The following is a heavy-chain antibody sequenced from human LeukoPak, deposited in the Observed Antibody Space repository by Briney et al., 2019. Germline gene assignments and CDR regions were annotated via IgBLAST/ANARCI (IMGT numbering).Heavy chain of an antibody. CDR3: ARAFLGYGDSTGLFDY. J-gene: IGHJ4*02. Sequence: SETLSFTCTVSGGSISSSSYYWGWIRQPPGKGLEWIGSIYYSGSTYYNPSLKSRVTISVDTSKNQFSLKLSSVTAADTAVYYCARAFLGYGDSTGLFDYWGQGTLVTVSS. CDR1: GGSISSSSYY. CDR2: IYYSGST. V-gene: IGHV4-39*07. D-gene: IGHD4-17*01.